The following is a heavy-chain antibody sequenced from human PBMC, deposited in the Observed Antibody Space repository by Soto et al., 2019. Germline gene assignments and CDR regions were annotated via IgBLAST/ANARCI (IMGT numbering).Heavy chain of an antibody. CDR2: IMAYNNNP. D-gene: IGHD1-26*01. CDR3: ARGGMGKSYWTLDS. CDR1: GYTFSNYG. J-gene: IGHJ4*02. Sequence: ASVKVSCKASGYTFSNYGVNWVRQAPGQGLEWLGYIMAYNNNPHYAQKFVGRVTMTADTSTSTAFLELRSLTSDDTAVYYCARGGMGKSYWTLDSWGQGTQVTVSS. V-gene: IGHV1-18*01.